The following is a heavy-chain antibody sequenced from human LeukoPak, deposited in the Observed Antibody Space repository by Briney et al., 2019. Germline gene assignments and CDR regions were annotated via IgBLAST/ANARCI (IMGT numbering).Heavy chain of an antibody. Sequence: GGSLRLSCAASGFTFSSYSTNWVRQAPGKGLEWVSSISSSSSYIYYADSVKGRFTISRDNAKNSLYLQMNSLRAEDTAVYYCARDRLSGSPDAFDIWGQGTMVTVSS. CDR3: ARDRLSGSPDAFDI. V-gene: IGHV3-21*01. J-gene: IGHJ3*02. CDR1: GFTFSSYS. D-gene: IGHD3-10*01. CDR2: ISSSSSYI.